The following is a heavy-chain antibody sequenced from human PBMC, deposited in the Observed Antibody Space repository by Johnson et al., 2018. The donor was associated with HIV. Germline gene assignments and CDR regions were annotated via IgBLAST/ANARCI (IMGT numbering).Heavy chain of an antibody. CDR3: AREPVAGPGRNAFDI. V-gene: IGHV3-20*04. CDR2: ISWNGGNT. D-gene: IGHD6-19*01. J-gene: IGHJ3*02. CDR1: GFTFDDYG. Sequence: VQLVESGGGVVRPGGSLRLSCAASGFTFDDYGMSWVRQAPGKGLEWVSGISWNGGNTDYEDSVKGRFTISRDNAKNSLYLQMNSLRAEDTALYFCAREPVAGPGRNAFDIWGQGTMVTVSS.